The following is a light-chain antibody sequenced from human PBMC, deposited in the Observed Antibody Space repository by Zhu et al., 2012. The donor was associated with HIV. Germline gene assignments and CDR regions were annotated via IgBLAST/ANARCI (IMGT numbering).Light chain of an antibody. Sequence: IVLTQSPATLSLSPGERATVSGRASGSVRSFLAWYQQKPGQAPRLLIYDTSKRATGIPARFSGSGSGTDFTLTISSLEPEDFALYYCQQRSSWPLTFGGGTKVEIK. CDR3: QQRSSWPLT. CDR2: DTS. V-gene: IGKV3-11*01. J-gene: IGKJ4*01. CDR1: GSVRSF.